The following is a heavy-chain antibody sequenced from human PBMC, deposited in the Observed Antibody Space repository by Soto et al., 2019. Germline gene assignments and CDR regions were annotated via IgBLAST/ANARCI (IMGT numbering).Heavy chain of an antibody. CDR3: VRSRVFIAVTGMATDYYYYGMDV. J-gene: IGHJ6*02. D-gene: IGHD6-19*01. CDR2: TYYRSKWYI. V-gene: IGHV6-1*01. Sequence: QVQLQQSGPGLVKPSQTLSLTCAISGDSVSSDSADWNWIRQSPSRGLEWLGRTYYRSKWYIDYSVSMTGRITISPDTSKNHFSLQLNSVTPEDTAVYYCVRSRVFIAVTGMATDYYYYGMDVWGRGTTVTVSS. CDR1: GDSVSSDSAD.